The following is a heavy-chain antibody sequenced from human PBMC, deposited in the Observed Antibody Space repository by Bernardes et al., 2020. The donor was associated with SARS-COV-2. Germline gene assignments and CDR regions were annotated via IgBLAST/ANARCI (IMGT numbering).Heavy chain of an antibody. CDR2: IYYSGST. CDR3: ARMSPEYQLLYLFVRYYYMDV. D-gene: IGHD2-2*02. V-gene: IGHV4-59*01. J-gene: IGHJ6*03. Sequence: SETLSLTCTVSGGSISSYYWSWIRQPPGKGLEWIGYIYYSGSTNYNPSLKSRVTISVDTSKNQFSLKLSSVTAADTAVYYCARMSPEYQLLYLFVRYYYMDVWGKGTTVTVSS. CDR1: GGSISSYY.